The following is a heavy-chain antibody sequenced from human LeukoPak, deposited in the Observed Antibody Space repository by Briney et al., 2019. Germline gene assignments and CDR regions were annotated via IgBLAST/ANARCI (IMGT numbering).Heavy chain of an antibody. CDR3: ARDTRGGGDSDYYYYMDV. J-gene: IGHJ6*03. CDR1: GGSISSYY. CDR2: IYYSGST. D-gene: IGHD2-21*02. Sequence: SETLSLTCNVSGGSISSYYWGWIRQPPGKGLEWIGYIYYSGSTNYNPSLKSRVTISVDTSKNQFSLKLSSVTAADTAVYYCARDTRGGGDSDYYYYMDVWGKGTTVTVSS. V-gene: IGHV4-59*01.